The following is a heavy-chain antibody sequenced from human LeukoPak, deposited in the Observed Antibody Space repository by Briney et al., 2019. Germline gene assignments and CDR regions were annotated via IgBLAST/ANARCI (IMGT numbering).Heavy chain of an antibody. D-gene: IGHD3-22*01. CDR2: INPNSGGT. J-gene: IGHJ4*02. CDR1: GYTFTGYY. V-gene: IGHV1-2*06. CDR3: ARETRWYYDSSGYGGHY. Sequence: ASVTVSCKASGYTFTGYYMHWVRQAPGQGLEWMGRINPNSGGTNYAQKFQGRVTMTRDTSISTAYMELSRLRSDDTAVYYCARETRWYYDSSGYGGHYWGQGTLVTVSS.